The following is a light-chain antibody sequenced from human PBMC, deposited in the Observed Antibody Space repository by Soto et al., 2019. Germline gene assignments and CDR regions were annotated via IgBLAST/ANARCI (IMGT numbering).Light chain of an antibody. V-gene: IGKV1-5*03. CDR2: KAS. CDR1: QSISSW. CDR3: QKYKSHRRT. Sequence: DIQMPQSHSTLSASVGARFTITGRASQSISSWLAWYQQKPGKATKLLINKASSLESGVPSRFSGSGSGTEFTLTISSLQPDEFATYYCQKYKSHRRTFGQGNKVDIK. J-gene: IGKJ1*01.